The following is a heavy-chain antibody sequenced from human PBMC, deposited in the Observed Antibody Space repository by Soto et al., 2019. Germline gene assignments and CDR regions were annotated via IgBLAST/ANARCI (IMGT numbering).Heavy chain of an antibody. V-gene: IGHV3-23*01. CDR1: GFRFNNSA. CDR2: VSDNGGSRGGT. CDR3: AKDRCSDGSCYLHDS. J-gene: IGHJ4*02. D-gene: IGHD2-15*01. Sequence: VELLESGGGLVQPGGSLRLSCTASGFRFNNSAMTWVRQAPGQGLQWVASVSDNGGSRGGTYYADSVKVRFTISRDNSNNMVYLQMNSLRAEDTAVYYCAKDRCSDGSCYLHDSWGQGTLVTVSS.